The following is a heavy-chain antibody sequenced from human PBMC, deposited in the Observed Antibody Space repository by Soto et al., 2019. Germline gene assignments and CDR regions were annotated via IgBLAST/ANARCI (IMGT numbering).Heavy chain of an antibody. CDR2: FDPEDGET. J-gene: IGHJ4*02. CDR3: ARALTVGVTVDY. D-gene: IGHD1-26*01. CDR1: GYTLTELS. Sequence: ASVKVSCKVSGYTLTELSMHWVRQAPGKGLEWMGGFDPEDGETIYAQKFQGRVTMTEDTSTDTAYMELSSLRSEDTAVYYCARALTVGVTVDYWGQGTLVTVSS. V-gene: IGHV1-24*01.